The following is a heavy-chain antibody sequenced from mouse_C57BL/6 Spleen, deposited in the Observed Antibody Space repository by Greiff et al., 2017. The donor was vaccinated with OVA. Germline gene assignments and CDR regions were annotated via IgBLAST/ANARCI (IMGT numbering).Heavy chain of an antibody. CDR1: GFTFSSYA. J-gene: IGHJ4*01. CDR2: ISSGGDYL. Sequence: EVMLVESGEGLVKPGGSLKLSCAASGFTFSSYAMSWVRQTPETRLEWVAYISSGGDYLSYADTVKGRFTISRDNARNTLYRQMSSLKSEDTAMYYCTREDYGAMDYWGQGTSVTVSS. CDR3: TREDYGAMDY. V-gene: IGHV5-9-1*02. D-gene: IGHD2-4*01.